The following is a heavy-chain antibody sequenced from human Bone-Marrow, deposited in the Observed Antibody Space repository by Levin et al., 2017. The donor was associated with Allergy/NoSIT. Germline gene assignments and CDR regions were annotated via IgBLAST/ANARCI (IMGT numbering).Heavy chain of an antibody. J-gene: IGHJ4*02. CDR1: GYTFTSYG. D-gene: IGHD4-17*01. CDR2: ISAYNGNT. V-gene: IGHV1-18*01. CDR3: ARDASYYGDYVDFAY. Sequence: ASVKVSCKASGYTFTSYGISWVRQAPGQGLEWMGWISAYNGNTNFAQKLQGRVTMTTDSSTSTAYMELRSLRSDDTAVYYWARDASYYGDYVDFAYWGQGTLVTVSS.